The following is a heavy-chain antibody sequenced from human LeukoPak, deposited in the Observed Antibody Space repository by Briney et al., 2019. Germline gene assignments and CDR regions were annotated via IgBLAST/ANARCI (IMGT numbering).Heavy chain of an antibody. Sequence: SQTLSLTCAISGDSVSSNSAAWNWTRASPSRGLEWLGWTYYRSKWYNDYAVSVKSRITINPDTSKNQFALQLNSVTPEDTAVYYCARESDIVATLDYYYGMDVWGQGTTVTVSS. CDR1: GDSVSSNSAA. D-gene: IGHD5-12*01. CDR3: ARESDIVATLDYYYGMDV. J-gene: IGHJ6*02. V-gene: IGHV6-1*01. CDR2: TYYRSKWYN.